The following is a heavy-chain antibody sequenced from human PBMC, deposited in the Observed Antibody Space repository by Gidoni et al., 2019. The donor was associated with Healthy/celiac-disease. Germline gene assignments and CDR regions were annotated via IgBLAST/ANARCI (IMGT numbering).Heavy chain of an antibody. Sequence: QVQLVQSGAEVKKPGASVKVSCKASGYTFTSYYMHWVRQAPGQGLEWMGIINPRGGSTSYAQKFQGRVTMTRDTSTSTVYMELSSLRSEDTAVYYCARGGMVRGVITGEAFDIWGQGTMVTVSS. D-gene: IGHD3-10*01. CDR2: INPRGGST. J-gene: IGHJ3*02. CDR1: GYTFTSYY. CDR3: ARGGMVRGVITGEAFDI. V-gene: IGHV1-46*01.